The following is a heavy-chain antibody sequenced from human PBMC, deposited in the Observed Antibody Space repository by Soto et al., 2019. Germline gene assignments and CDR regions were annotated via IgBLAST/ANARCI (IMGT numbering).Heavy chain of an antibody. J-gene: IGHJ6*02. D-gene: IGHD3-16*01. CDR2: MNPNSANT. Sequence: QVQLVQSGAEVKKPGASVKVSCKASGYTFTSYDINWVRQANGQGLEWMGWMNPNSANTGYAQKFQGRGTMTRNTSISTAYMELSSLRSEDTAVYYGAREGVRGRDVWGQGTTVTVSS. CDR3: AREGVRGRDV. V-gene: IGHV1-8*01. CDR1: GYTFTSYD.